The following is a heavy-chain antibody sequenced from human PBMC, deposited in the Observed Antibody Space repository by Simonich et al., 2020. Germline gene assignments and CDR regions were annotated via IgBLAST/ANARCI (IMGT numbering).Heavy chain of an antibody. CDR1: GGSISSSSYY. J-gene: IGHJ3*02. CDR2: IYYSGCP. CDR3: ARHAGFAFDI. Sequence: QLQLQESGPGLVKPSETMSLTCTVSGGSISSSSYYWGGIRQPPGKGLEWIGSIYYSGCPYSTPSLKSRVTISVDTSKNQFALKLSSVTAADTAVYYCARHAGFAFDIWGQGTMVTVSS. D-gene: IGHD6-13*01. V-gene: IGHV4-39*01.